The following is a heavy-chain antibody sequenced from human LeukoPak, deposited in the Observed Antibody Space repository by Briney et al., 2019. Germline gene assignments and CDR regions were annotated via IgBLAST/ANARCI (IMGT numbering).Heavy chain of an antibody. Sequence: SETLSLTCTVSGGSISSSSYYWGWIRQPPGKGLEWIGSIYYSGSTYYNPSLKSRVTISVDTSKNQFSLKLSSVTAADTAVYYCARDSRFSTYYYDSSGYYGVDYWGQGTLVTVSS. CDR2: IYYSGST. CDR3: ARDSRFSTYYYDSSGYYGVDY. D-gene: IGHD3-22*01. V-gene: IGHV4-39*07. J-gene: IGHJ4*02. CDR1: GGSISSSSYY.